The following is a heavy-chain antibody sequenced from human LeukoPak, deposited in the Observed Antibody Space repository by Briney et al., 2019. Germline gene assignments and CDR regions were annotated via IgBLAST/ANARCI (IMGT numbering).Heavy chain of an antibody. V-gene: IGHV4-59*01. J-gene: IGHJ5*02. D-gene: IGHD3-10*01. Sequence: SETLSLTCTVSGGSISGYSWSWIRQPPGEGLEWIGYFHNSRTTTFNPSLTGRVTISVDTAMHQISLKLNSVTAADTAVYYCARGHLGLSPWGQGTLVTVSS. CDR2: FHNSRTT. CDR1: GGSISGYS. CDR3: ARGHLGLSP.